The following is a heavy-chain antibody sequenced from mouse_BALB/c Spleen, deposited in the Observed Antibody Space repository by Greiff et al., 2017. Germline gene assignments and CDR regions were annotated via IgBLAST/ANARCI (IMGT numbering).Heavy chain of an antibody. Sequence: EVNVVESGGGLVQPGGSLKLSCAASGFTFSSYGMSWVRQTPDKRLELVATINSNGGSTYYPDSVKGRFTISRDNAKNTLYLQMSSLKSEDTAMYYCARDGNYGYGEAMDYWGQGTSVTVSS. D-gene: IGHD1-2*01. J-gene: IGHJ4*01. CDR3: ARDGNYGYGEAMDY. CDR1: GFTFSSYG. V-gene: IGHV5-6-3*01. CDR2: INSNGGST.